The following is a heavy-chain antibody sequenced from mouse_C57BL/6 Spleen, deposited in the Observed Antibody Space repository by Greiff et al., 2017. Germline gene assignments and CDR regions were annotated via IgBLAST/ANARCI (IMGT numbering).Heavy chain of an antibody. CDR3: TRNYGSSHWYFDV. Sequence: EVKLMESGEGLVKPGGSLKLSCAASGFTFSSYAMSWVRQTPEKRLEWVAYISSGGDYIYYADTVKGRFTISRDNARNTLYLQMSRLKSEDTAMYYCTRNYGSSHWYFDVWGTGTTVTVSS. CDR1: GFTFSSYA. V-gene: IGHV5-9-1*02. CDR2: ISSGGDYI. J-gene: IGHJ1*03. D-gene: IGHD1-1*01.